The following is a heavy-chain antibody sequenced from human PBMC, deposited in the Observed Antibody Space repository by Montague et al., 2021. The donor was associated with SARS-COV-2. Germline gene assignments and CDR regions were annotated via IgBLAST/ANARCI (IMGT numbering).Heavy chain of an antibody. CDR1: GFTFRSYT. V-gene: IGHV3-21*01. D-gene: IGHD2-15*01. CDR3: VRGGACSGGKCNGGARD. J-gene: IGHJ4*02. CDR2: ISISSSSI. Sequence: SLRLSCAASGFTFRSYTMNWVRQSPGMGLEWVSFISISSSSIYYADSLKGRFTISRDNAKNSLYLQMNSLRVEDTAVYYCVRGGACSGGKCNGGARDWGQGTLVTVSS.